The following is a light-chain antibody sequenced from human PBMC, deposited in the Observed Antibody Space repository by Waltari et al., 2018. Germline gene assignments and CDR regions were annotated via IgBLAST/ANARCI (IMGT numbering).Light chain of an antibody. CDR3: QSYDSRLRVV. J-gene: IGLJ2*01. CDR2: GNS. Sequence: SVLTQPPSASRLPGQRVTISCTGRSPNLRTGYEVPWYQQLPGTAPKVLIYGNSNRPSGVPDRFSGSKSGTSASLAITGLQAEDEADYYCQSYDSRLRVVFGGGTKVTVL. V-gene: IGLV1-40*01. CDR1: SPNLRTGYE.